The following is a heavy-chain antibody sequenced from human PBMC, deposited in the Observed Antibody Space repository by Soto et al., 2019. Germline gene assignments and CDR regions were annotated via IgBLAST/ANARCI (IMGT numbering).Heavy chain of an antibody. CDR3: ANSEYSRYKNIDV. CDR2: ISYDGSIK. D-gene: IGHD5-18*01. V-gene: IGHV3-30*18. CDR1: GFTFGGHG. J-gene: IGHJ6*02. Sequence: XGSLRLSCAASGFTFGGHGMHWVRQAPGRGLEWVALISYDGSIKYYADSVRGRFTISRDNSKNTLYLEMNSLRAEDTAVYYCANSEYSRYKNIDVWGQGTTVTVSS.